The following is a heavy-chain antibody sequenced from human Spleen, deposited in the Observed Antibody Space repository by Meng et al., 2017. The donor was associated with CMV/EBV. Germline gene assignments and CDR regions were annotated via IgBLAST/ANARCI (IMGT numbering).Heavy chain of an antibody. J-gene: IGHJ3*02. CDR1: GIIFSTYA. D-gene: IGHD4-17*01. Sequence: GESLKISCAASGIIFSTYAVTWVRQAPGKGLEWVSSITASGGRTHYADSVKGRFTISRDNSKNSLYLQMNNLRAEDTATYYYATDPNGDYIGAFEIWGQGSLVTVSS. CDR3: ATDPNGDYIGAFEI. CDR2: ITASGGRT. V-gene: IGHV3-23*01.